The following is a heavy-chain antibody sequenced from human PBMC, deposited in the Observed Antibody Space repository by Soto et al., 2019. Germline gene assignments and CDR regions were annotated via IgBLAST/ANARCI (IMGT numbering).Heavy chain of an antibody. CDR2: ISAYNGNT. CDR1: GYTFTSFG. D-gene: IGHD6-6*01. J-gene: IGHJ5*02. CDR3: ERASVAYSSSFNRFDP. Sequence: QVPLVQSGAEVKTPGASVKVSCKASGYTFTSFGFSWVRQAPGQGLEWMGWISAYNGNTNYAQKLQGRVTMTTDTSTSTADMELRSLISDDTAVYYCERASVAYSSSFNRFDPWGQGTLVIVSS. V-gene: IGHV1-18*04.